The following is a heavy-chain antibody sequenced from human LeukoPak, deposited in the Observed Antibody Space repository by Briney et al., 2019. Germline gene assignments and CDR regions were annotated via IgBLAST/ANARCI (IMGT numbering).Heavy chain of an antibody. CDR3: ARDLQDYYGSGSRSGFDY. CDR2: INHSGGST. D-gene: IGHD3-10*01. CDR1: GYTFTSYY. V-gene: IGHV1-46*01. Sequence: GASVKVSCKASGYTFTSYYMHWVRQAPGQGLEWMGIINHSGGSTSYAQKFQGRVTMTRDTSTSTVYMELSSLRSEDTAVYYCARDLQDYYGSGSRSGFDYWGQGTLVTVSS. J-gene: IGHJ4*02.